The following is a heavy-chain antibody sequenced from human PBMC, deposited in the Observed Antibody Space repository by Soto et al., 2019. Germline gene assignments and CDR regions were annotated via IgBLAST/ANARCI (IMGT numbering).Heavy chain of an antibody. Sequence: PGGSLRLSCAVSGFTFSSSDMSWVRQAPGKGLEWVAGISYNGVHTYTYYTDSVKGRFTISRDTSKNTLYLQMNSLRAEDTAVYYCAKDRFSSGYDAFDVWGQGTMVT. D-gene: IGHD6-19*01. CDR1: GFTFSSSD. CDR2: ISYNGVHT. V-gene: IGHV3-23*01. CDR3: AKDRFSSGYDAFDV. J-gene: IGHJ3*01.